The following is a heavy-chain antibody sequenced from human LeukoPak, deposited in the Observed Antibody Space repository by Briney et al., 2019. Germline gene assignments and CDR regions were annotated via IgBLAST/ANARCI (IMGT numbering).Heavy chain of an antibody. Sequence: ASVKVSCKASGGTFSSYAISWVRQAPRQGLEWKGGIIPIFGTANYAQKFQGRVTITTDESTSTAYMELSSLRSEDTAVYYCARATTVTTVGGEDYWGQGTLVTVSS. CDR1: GGTFSSYA. V-gene: IGHV1-69*05. D-gene: IGHD4-17*01. CDR3: ARATTVTTVGGEDY. J-gene: IGHJ4*02. CDR2: IIPIFGTA.